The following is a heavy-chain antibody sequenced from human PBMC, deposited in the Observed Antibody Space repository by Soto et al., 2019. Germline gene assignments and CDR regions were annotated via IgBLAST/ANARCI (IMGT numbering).Heavy chain of an antibody. D-gene: IGHD6-13*01. J-gene: IGHJ6*02. CDR3: AKSQNGRYSSSWYYYYYGMDV. CDR1: GFTFSSYG. V-gene: IGHV3-21*04. Sequence: PGGSLRLSCAASGFTFSSYGMNWVRQAPGKGLEWVSSISSSSSYIYYADSVKGRFTISRDNAKNSLYLQMNSLRAEDTAVYYCAKSQNGRYSSSWYYYYYGMDVWGQGTTVTVSS. CDR2: ISSSSSYI.